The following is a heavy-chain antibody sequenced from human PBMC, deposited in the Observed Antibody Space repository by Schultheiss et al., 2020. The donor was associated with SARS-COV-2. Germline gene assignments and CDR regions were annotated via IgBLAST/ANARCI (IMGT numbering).Heavy chain of an antibody. Sequence: SETLSLTCAVYGGSFSGYYWSWIRQPPGKGLEWIGEINHSGGTNYNPSLKSRVTISVDTSRNQFSLKLSSVTAADTAVYYCARDSNYGDYESRGLDVWGQGTMVTVSS. CDR1: GGSFSGYY. V-gene: IGHV4-34*01. D-gene: IGHD4-17*01. J-gene: IGHJ6*02. CDR2: INHSGGT. CDR3: ARDSNYGDYESRGLDV.